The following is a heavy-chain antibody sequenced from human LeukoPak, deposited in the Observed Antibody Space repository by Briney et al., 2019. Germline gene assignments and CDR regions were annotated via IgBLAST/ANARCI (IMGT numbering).Heavy chain of an antibody. CDR2: IKVGEGNT. CDR3: SRSSDTTSWYYFDH. J-gene: IGHJ4*02. Sequence: ASMKVSCKTSGYTFTSFGITWVRQAPGQGPEWMGWIKVGEGNTHFAQKFQDRVSMTRDISSNTAFLELRNLRSDDTAVYFCSRSSDTTSWYYFDHWGQGTPVTVSS. CDR1: GYTFTSFG. D-gene: IGHD2/OR15-2a*01. V-gene: IGHV1-18*01.